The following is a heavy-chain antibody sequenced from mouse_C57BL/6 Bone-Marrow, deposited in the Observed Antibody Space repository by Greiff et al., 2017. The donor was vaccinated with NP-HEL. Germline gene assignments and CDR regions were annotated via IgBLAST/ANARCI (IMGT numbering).Heavy chain of an antibody. CDR3: TTSDSSGPAWFAY. V-gene: IGHV14-4*01. CDR1: GFNIKDDY. Sequence: VQLQQSGAELVRPGASVKLSCTASGFNIKDDYMHWVKQRPEQGLEWIGWIDPENGDTEYASKFQGKATITADTSSNTAYLPLSSLTSEDTAVYYCTTSDSSGPAWFAYWGQGTLVTVSA. D-gene: IGHD3-2*02. CDR2: IDPENGDT. J-gene: IGHJ3*01.